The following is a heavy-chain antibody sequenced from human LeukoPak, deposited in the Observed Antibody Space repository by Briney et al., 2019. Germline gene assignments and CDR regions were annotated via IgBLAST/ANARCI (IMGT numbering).Heavy chain of an antibody. D-gene: IGHD6-13*01. CDR3: ARRSARWYDFDS. CDR1: GDSITNGYY. Sequence: PSETLSLTCAVSGDSITNGYYWGWIRQPQGKGVEWIGRDYQSGSTYYNPSLQSLVTMSVDTSTNQFSLKLSSVTAAAKAVYYCARRSARWYDFDSWGQGTLVTVSS. V-gene: IGHV4-38-2*01. CDR2: DYQSGST. J-gene: IGHJ4*02.